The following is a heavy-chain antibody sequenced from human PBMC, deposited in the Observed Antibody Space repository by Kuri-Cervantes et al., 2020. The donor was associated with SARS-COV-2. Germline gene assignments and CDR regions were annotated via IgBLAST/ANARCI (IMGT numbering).Heavy chain of an antibody. CDR3: ARIRHSSSWYRDY. J-gene: IGHJ4*02. CDR1: GFSLNTDGLC. V-gene: IGHV2-70*11. CDR2: VDWNYHQ. D-gene: IGHD6-13*01. Sequence: SGPTLVKPTQTLTLTCTFSGFSLNTDGLCVSWIRQPPGRALEWLARVDWNYHQSYSTSLKSRLTISKDTSKSQVVLTMTNMDPVDTATYYCARIRHSSSWYRDYWGQGTLVTVSS.